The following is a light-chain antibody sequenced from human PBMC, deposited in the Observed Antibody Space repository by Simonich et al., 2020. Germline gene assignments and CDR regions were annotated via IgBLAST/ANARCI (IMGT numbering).Light chain of an antibody. CDR1: QSVLYSSNNKNY. CDR3: QQYYSTPPWT. V-gene: IGKV4-1*01. Sequence: DIVMTQSPDSLAVSLGERATINCKSSQSVLYSSNNKNYLAWYQQKPGQPTKLLIYWASTRESGFPDRFSGSGSGTDFTLTISSLQAEDVAVYYCQQYYSTPPWTFGQGTKVEIK. J-gene: IGKJ1*01. CDR2: WAS.